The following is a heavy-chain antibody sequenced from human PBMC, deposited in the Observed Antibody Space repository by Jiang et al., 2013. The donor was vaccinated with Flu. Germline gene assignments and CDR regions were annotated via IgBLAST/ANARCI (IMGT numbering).Heavy chain of an antibody. J-gene: IGHJ6*02. CDR1: GYTFTSYA. CDR2: INTNTGNP. V-gene: IGHV7-4-1*02. D-gene: IGHD3-3*01. CDR3: ARDKLAGGDFWSGSTIYYYYGMDV. Sequence: SELKKPGASVKVSCKASGYTFTSYAMNWVRQAPGQGLEWMGWINTNTGNPTYAQGFTGRFVFSLDTSVSTAYLQISSLKAEDTAVYYCARDKLAGGDFWSGSTIYYYYGMDVWGQGTTVTVSS.